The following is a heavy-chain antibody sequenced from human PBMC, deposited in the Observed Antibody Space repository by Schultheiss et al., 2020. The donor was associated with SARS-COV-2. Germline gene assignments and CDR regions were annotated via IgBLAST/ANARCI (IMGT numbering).Heavy chain of an antibody. D-gene: IGHD3-3*01. J-gene: IGHJ2*01. CDR3: ARDRYDFWSGYVSYWYFDL. Sequence: VKVSCKASGGTFSSYVISWVRQAPGQGLEWMGGIIPIFGTANYAQKFQGRVTITADESTSTAYMELSSLRSEDTAVYYCARDRYDFWSGYVSYWYFDLWGRGTLVTVSS. CDR1: GGTFSSYV. CDR2: IIPIFGTA. V-gene: IGHV1-69*13.